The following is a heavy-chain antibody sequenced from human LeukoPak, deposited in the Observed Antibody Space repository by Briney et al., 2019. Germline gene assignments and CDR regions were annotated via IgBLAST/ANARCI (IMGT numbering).Heavy chain of an antibody. J-gene: IGHJ3*02. CDR2: ISGSGDST. CDR3: AKGDYGDAGVAFDI. Sequence: GGSLRLSGAASGFTFSSYGMSWVRQAPGKGLEWVSAISGSGDSTYYADSVKGRFTISRDNSKNTLYLQMNSLRAEDTAVYYCAKGDYGDAGVAFDIWGQGTMVTVSS. D-gene: IGHD4-17*01. V-gene: IGHV3-23*01. CDR1: GFTFSSYG.